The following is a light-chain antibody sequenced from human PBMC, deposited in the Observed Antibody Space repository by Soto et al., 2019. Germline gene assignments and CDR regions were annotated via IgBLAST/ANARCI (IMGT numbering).Light chain of an antibody. J-gene: IGKJ1*01. CDR2: GAS. Sequence: IGMTQYPATLFVSPGAKATLSCRASQSVSNNYLAWYQQKPGQAPRLLIYGASNRATGIPDRFSGSGSGTDFTLTISRLEPEDFAVYYCQQYGSSGTFGQGTKVDI. V-gene: IGKV3-20*01. CDR1: QSVSNNY. CDR3: QQYGSSGT.